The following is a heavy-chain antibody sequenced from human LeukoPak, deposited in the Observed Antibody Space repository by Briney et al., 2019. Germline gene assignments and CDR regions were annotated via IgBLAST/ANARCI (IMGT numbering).Heavy chain of an antibody. J-gene: IGHJ5*02. CDR1: GYTFTSYY. CDR3: ARRRPNRSSSSLRGWFDP. V-gene: IGHV1-46*01. Sequence: GASVKVSCEASGYTFTSYYMHWVRQAPGQGLEWMGIINPSGGSTSYAQKFQGRVTMTRDTSTSTVYMELSSLRSEDTAVYYCARRRPNRSSSSLRGWFDPWGQGILVTVSS. CDR2: INPSGGST. D-gene: IGHD6-13*01.